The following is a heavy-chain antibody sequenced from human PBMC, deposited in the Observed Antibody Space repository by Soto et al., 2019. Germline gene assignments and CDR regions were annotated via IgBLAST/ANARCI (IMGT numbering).Heavy chain of an antibody. J-gene: IGHJ5*02. Sequence: QVQLQESGPGLVKPSQTLSLTCTVSGGSISSGGYYWSWIRQHPGKGLEWIGYIYYSASTYYNPSLKSRVTISVDTSKNQFSLKLSSVTAADTAVYYCAREGKDSNYKIDAWFDPWGQGTLVTVSS. CDR3: AREGKDSNYKIDAWFDP. V-gene: IGHV4-31*03. CDR2: IYYSAST. CDR1: GGSISSGGYY. D-gene: IGHD4-4*01.